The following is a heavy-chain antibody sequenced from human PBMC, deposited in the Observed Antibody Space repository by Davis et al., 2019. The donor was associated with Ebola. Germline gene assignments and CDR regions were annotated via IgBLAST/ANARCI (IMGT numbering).Heavy chain of an antibody. D-gene: IGHD6-19*01. V-gene: IGHV3-72*01. J-gene: IGHJ4*02. CDR2: SRNKANSYTT. CDR3: ARIRMGSRGDYYFDY. CDR1: GFTVSSNY. Sequence: GGSLRLSCAASGFTVSSNYMSWVRQAPGKGLEWVGRSRNKANSYTTEYAASVKARFTISRDDSKNSLFLQMNSLEAEDTAVYYCARIRMGSRGDYYFDYWGQGTLVTVSS.